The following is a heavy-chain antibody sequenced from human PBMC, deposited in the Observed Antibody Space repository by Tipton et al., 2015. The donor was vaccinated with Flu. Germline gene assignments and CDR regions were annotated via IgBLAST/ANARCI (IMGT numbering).Heavy chain of an antibody. V-gene: IGHV3-72*01. CDR3: TSWAPAGDFQH. D-gene: IGHD1-14*01. Sequence: SLRLSCAASGFTFSDHYMDWVRQAPGKRLEWVGRSRNKANSYTTEYAASVKGRFTISRDDSKNSLYLQMNSLKTEDTAVYYCTSWAPAGDFQHWGQGTLVTVSS. J-gene: IGHJ1*01. CDR1: GFTFSDHY. CDR2: SRNKANSYTT.